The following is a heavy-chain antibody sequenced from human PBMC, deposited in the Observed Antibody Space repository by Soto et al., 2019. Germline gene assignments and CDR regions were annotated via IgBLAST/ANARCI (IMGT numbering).Heavy chain of an antibody. V-gene: IGHV4-39*01. J-gene: IGHJ4*02. Sequence: SETLSLTCTVSDGSSSTSGYSWGWIRQPPGKGLEWIGRVHYSGRTSYSPSLRSRVTISVDTPKSQFSLKLSSVTAADTAVYYCARRLSYGVAGAGTLFEFWGRGTLVTVSS. CDR1: DGSSSTSGYS. CDR3: ARRLSYGVAGAGTLFEF. D-gene: IGHD6-13*01. CDR2: VHYSGRT.